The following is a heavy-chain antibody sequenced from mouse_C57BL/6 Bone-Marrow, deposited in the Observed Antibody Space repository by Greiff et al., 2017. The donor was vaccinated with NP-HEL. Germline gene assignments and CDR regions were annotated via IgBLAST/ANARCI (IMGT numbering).Heavy chain of an antibody. Sequence: VQLQQSGAELVRPGASVKLSCKASGYTFTDYYINWVKQRPGQGLEWIARIYPGSGNTYYNEKFKGKATLTAEKSSSTAYMQLSSLTSEDSAVYVCARRGTTVVATDAMDYWGQGTSVTVSS. J-gene: IGHJ4*01. CDR3: ARRGTTVVATDAMDY. CDR1: GYTFTDYY. CDR2: IYPGSGNT. D-gene: IGHD1-1*01. V-gene: IGHV1-76*01.